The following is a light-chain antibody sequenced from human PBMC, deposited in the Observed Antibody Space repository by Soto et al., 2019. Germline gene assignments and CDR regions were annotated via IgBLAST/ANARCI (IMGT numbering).Light chain of an antibody. CDR2: EVS. V-gene: IGLV2-8*01. Sequence: QSVLTQPPSASGSPGQSVTISCTGTSSDVGGYKYVSWYQQHPGKAPKLMIYEVSKRPSGVPDRFSGSKSGNTASLTVSGLQAEDEADYYCSSYGGSNNYVFGTGTKV. CDR1: SSDVGGYKY. J-gene: IGLJ1*01. CDR3: SSYGGSNNYV.